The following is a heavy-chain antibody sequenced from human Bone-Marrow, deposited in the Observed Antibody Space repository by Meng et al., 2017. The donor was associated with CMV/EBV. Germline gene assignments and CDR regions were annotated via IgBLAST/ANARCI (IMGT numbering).Heavy chain of an antibody. Sequence: GGSLRLSCAASGFTFRSYGMHWVRQAPGKGLEWVAVIWYDGSNKYYADSVKGRFTISRDNSKNTLYLQMNSLRAEDTAVYYCAKDLLPLIRSPYGMDVWGQGTTVTVSS. CDR2: IWYDGSNK. J-gene: IGHJ6*02. D-gene: IGHD3-22*01. V-gene: IGHV3-33*06. CDR3: AKDLLPLIRSPYGMDV. CDR1: GFTFRSYG.